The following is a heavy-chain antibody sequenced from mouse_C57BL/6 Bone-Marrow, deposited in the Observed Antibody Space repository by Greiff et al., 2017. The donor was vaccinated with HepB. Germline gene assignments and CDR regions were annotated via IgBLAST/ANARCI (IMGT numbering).Heavy chain of an antibody. CDR2: ISGGGGNT. Sequence: EVQLVESGGGLVKPGGSLKLSCAASGFTFSSYTMSWVRQTPEKGLEWVASISGGGGNTYYTDSVKGRFTISRDNAKNTLYLQLGSLRSEDTALYYCARQGFAYWGQGTLVTVSA. V-gene: IGHV5-9*01. CDR3: ARQGFAY. J-gene: IGHJ3*01. CDR1: GFTFSSYT.